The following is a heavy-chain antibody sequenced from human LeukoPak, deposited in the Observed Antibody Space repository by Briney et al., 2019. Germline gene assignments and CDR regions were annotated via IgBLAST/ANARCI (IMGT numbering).Heavy chain of an antibody. D-gene: IGHD6-19*01. V-gene: IGHV4-34*01. CDR1: GGSFSGYY. CDR2: INHSGST. J-gene: IGHJ4*02. Sequence: SETLSLTCAVYGGSFSGYYWSWIRQPPGKGLEWIGEINHSGSTNYNPSLKSRVTISVDTSKNQFSLKLSSVTAADTAVYYCARGRLRIAVAGPLGYWGQGTLVTVSS. CDR3: ARGRLRIAVAGPLGY.